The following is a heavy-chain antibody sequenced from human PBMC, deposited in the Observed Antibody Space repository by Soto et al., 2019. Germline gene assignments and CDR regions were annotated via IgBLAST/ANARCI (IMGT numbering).Heavy chain of an antibody. Sequence: QVHLQESGPGLVKPSETLSLTCAVSGGSISGYSWSWIRQPPGKGLEWIGNIPYTGGTNYNASLKSRLTISLDTSKIQFSLHLTSVTAADTAVYYCARRTKLGTAWYPDCWGQGTLVTVSS. V-gene: IGHV4-59*08. CDR1: GGSISGYS. D-gene: IGHD6-19*01. CDR3: ARRTKLGTAWYPDC. CDR2: IPYTGGT. J-gene: IGHJ4*02.